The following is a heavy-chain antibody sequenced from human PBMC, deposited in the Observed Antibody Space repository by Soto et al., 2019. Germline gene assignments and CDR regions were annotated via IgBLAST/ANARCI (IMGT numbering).Heavy chain of an antibody. CDR1: GGSFSGYF. Sequence: PSETLSLTCAVYGGSFSGYFWSWIRQSPGKGLEWIGEVNHIGSTNSNPSLKSRVAVSVDTSKNQISLKLRSVTAADTAVYYCARGISLIVEVQRDAPDKYYFDSWGQGTQVTVSS. CDR3: ARGISLIVEVQRDAPDKYYFDS. D-gene: IGHD2-15*01. J-gene: IGHJ4*02. V-gene: IGHV4-34*01. CDR2: VNHIGST.